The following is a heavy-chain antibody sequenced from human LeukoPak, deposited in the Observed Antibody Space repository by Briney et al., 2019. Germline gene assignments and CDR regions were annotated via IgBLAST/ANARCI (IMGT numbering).Heavy chain of an antibody. V-gene: IGHV3-21*01. J-gene: IGHJ4*02. CDR3: ARGLAVAGAIIDY. Sequence: GGSLRLSCAASGFTFSSYSVNWVRQAPGKGLEWVSSISSSSSYIYYADSVKGRFTISRDNAKNSLYLRMNSLRAEDTAVYYCARGLAVAGAIIDYWGQGTLVTVSS. CDR2: ISSSSSYI. CDR1: GFTFSSYS. D-gene: IGHD6-19*01.